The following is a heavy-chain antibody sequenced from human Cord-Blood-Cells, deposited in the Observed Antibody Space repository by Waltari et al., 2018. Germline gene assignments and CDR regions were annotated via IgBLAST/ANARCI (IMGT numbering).Heavy chain of an antibody. Sequence: QVQLQQWGAGLLKPSETLSLTCAVYGGSFSGYYWSWIRQPPGKGLEWIGEINHRGSTNYNPSLKSRVTISVDTSKNQFSLKLSSVTAADTAVYYCASGEGSGSYFDPWGQGTLVTVSS. J-gene: IGHJ5*02. CDR3: ASGEGSGSYFDP. D-gene: IGHD3-10*01. V-gene: IGHV4-34*01. CDR2: INHRGST. CDR1: GGSFSGYY.